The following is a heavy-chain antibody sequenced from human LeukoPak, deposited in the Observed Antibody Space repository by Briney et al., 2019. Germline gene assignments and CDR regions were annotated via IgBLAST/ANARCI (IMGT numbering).Heavy chain of an antibody. V-gene: IGHV4-34*01. CDR3: ARHPGYSGYDLSYYYYGLDV. D-gene: IGHD5-12*01. CDR1: GGSFSGDY. CDR2: INHSGST. Sequence: PSEILSLTCAVYGGSFSGDYWSWIRQPPGKGLEWIGEINHSGSTSYNPSLKSRVTISVDTSKNQFSLKLSSVTAADSAVYYCARHPGYSGYDLSYYYYGLDVWGQGTTVTVSS. J-gene: IGHJ6*02.